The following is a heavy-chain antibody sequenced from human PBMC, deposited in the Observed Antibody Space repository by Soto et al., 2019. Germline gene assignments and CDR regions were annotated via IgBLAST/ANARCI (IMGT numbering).Heavy chain of an antibody. CDR2: IRGISNSYAT. J-gene: IGHJ4*02. Sequence: PGGSLRLSCEASGFAFSGSALHWVRQASGKGLEWLGRIRGISNSYATSYAASVKGRFTISRDDSKNTAYLQMSSLKAEDTAVYYCTSQVRAPVPVYMSDVKLDFWGQGALVTVSS. CDR1: GFAFSGSA. CDR3: TSQVRAPVPVYMSDVKLDF. V-gene: IGHV3-73*01. D-gene: IGHD1-26*01.